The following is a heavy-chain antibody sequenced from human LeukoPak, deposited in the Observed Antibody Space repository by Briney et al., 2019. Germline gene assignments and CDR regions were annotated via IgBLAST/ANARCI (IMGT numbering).Heavy chain of an antibody. CDR2: ISSSGSTI. D-gene: IGHD6-19*01. CDR3: ARGLDIAVAGTSDAFDI. Sequence: GGSLRLSCAASGFTFSSYAMSWVRQAPGKGLEWVSYISSSGSTIYYADSVKGRFTISRDNAKNSLYLQINSLRAEDTAVYYCARGLDIAVAGTSDAFDIWGQGTMVTVSS. V-gene: IGHV3-48*03. J-gene: IGHJ3*02. CDR1: GFTFSSYA.